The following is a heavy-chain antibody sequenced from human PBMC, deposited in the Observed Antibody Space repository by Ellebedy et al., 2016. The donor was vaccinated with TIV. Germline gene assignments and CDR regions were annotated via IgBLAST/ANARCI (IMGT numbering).Heavy chain of an antibody. CDR2: VHYTGST. V-gene: IGHV4-39*07. D-gene: IGHD5/OR15-5a*01. Sequence: MPSETLSLTCTVSGGSISSSTYHWGWIRQPPGKGLEWIGSVHYTGSTHSNPSLKSRVTISVDTSKNQFSLKLGSVTAADTAVYYCARYRGVCGDFDYWGQGTLVTVSS. J-gene: IGHJ4*02. CDR3: ARYRGVCGDFDY. CDR1: GGSISSSTYH.